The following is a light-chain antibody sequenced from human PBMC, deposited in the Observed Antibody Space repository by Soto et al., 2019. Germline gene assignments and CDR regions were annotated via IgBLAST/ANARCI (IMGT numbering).Light chain of an antibody. CDR1: SSDVGGYKY. J-gene: IGLJ2*01. CDR3: SSFTSSSTYVI. V-gene: IGLV2-14*03. Sequence: QSALTQPASVSGSPGQSITISCTGTSSDVGGYKYVSWYQQHPGKAPKLMIYEVSNRPSGVSNRFSGPKSGNTASLTISGLQADDEADYYCSSFTSSSTYVIFGGGTKLTVL. CDR2: EVS.